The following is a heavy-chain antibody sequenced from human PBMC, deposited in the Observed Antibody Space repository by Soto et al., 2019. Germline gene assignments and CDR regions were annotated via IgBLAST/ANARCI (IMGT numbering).Heavy chain of an antibody. CDR1: GFTFSSYS. CDR2: ISSSSSYI. V-gene: IGHV3-21*01. J-gene: IGHJ5*02. D-gene: IGHD6-13*01. CDR3: ARVPGIAMNWFDP. Sequence: PGGSLRLSCAASGFTFSSYSMNWVRQAPGKGLEWVSSISSSSSYIYYADSVKGRFTISRDNAKNSLYPQMNSLRAEDTAVYYCARVPGIAMNWFDPWGQGTLVTVSS.